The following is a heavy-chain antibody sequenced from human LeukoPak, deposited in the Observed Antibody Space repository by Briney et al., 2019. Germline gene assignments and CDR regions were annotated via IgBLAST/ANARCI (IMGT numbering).Heavy chain of an antibody. CDR3: ARYSSSSGYYGMDV. D-gene: IGHD6-13*01. V-gene: IGHV4-4*07. Sequence: SETLSLTCTVSGGSISSYYWSWIRQPAGKGLEWIGRIYTSGSTNYNPSLKSRVTMSVDTSKTQFSLKLSSVTAADTAVYYCARYSSSSGYYGMDVWGQGTTVTVSS. CDR2: IYTSGST. CDR1: GGSISSYY. J-gene: IGHJ6*02.